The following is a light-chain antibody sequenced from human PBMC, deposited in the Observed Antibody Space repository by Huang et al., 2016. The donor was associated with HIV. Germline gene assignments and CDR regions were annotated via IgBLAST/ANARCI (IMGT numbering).Light chain of an antibody. Sequence: DIQTTQSPSSLSASVGARVTIGCQESQAINNYQNWDQQKPGKAPRLLIFDASNLERGDPTKFSGSGSGTDFTFTISSLQPEDFATYYCQQSRSFGGGTKVEIK. CDR2: DAS. V-gene: IGKV1-33*01. CDR1: QAINNY. CDR3: QQSRS. J-gene: IGKJ4*01.